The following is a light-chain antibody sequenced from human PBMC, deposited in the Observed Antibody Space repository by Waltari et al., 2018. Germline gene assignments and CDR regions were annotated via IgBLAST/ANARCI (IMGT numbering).Light chain of an antibody. CDR2: WAS. J-gene: IGKJ1*01. Sequence: DIVMTQSPDSLAVSLGERATTHCKSSQTVLYRDNNKNYLTWYQQKPGQPPKLLFSWASIRESGVPDRLSASGSGTDFTLTISSLQAEDVAVYYCHQHYTTPWTFGQGTKVEIK. CDR1: QTVLYRDNNKNY. V-gene: IGKV4-1*01. CDR3: HQHYTTPWT.